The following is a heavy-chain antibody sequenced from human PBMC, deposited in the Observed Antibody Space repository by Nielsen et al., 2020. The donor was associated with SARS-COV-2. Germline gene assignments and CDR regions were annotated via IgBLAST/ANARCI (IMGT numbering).Heavy chain of an antibody. J-gene: IGHJ6*02. Sequence: GESLKISCAASGFTFSSYDMHWVRQATGKGLEWVSAIGTAGDTYYPGSVKGRFTISRENAKNSLYLQMNSLRAGDTAVYYCARDENGMDVWGQGTTVTVSS. V-gene: IGHV3-13*04. CDR1: GFTFSSYD. CDR3: ARDENGMDV. CDR2: IGTAGDT.